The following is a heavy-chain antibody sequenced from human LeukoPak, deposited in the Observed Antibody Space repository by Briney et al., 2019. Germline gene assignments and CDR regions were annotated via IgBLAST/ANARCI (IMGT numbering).Heavy chain of an antibody. J-gene: IGHJ4*02. CDR1: GFTLHVYP. D-gene: IGHD7-27*01. V-gene: IGHV3-7*01. Sequence: GRSLSLSCAASGFTLHVYPMHWVRQAPGKGLEWVANIREDGTEKNYVDSVKGRYTISRDNAKNSLFLQMSNLRDDDTAIYYGARHVGISFWGQGTLVTVSS. CDR2: IREDGTEK. CDR3: ARHVGISF.